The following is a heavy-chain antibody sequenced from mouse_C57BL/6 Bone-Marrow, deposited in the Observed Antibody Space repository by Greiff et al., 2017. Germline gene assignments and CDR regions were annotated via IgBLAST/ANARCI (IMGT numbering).Heavy chain of an antibody. J-gene: IGHJ1*03. CDR3: ARDGESGWYFDV. V-gene: IGHV7-1*01. CDR2: SRNKANDYTT. Sequence: EVKLMESGGGLVQSGRSLRLSCATSGFTFSDFYMEWVRQAPGKGLEWIAASRNKANDYTTEYSASVKGRFIVSRDTSQSILYLQMNALRAEDTAIYDCARDGESGWYFDVWGTGTTVTVSS. D-gene: IGHD3-1*01. CDR1: GFTFSDFY.